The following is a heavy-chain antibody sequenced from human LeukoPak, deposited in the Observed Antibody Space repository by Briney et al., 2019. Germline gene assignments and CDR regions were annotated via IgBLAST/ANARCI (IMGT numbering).Heavy chain of an antibody. D-gene: IGHD3-22*01. J-gene: IGHJ4*02. CDR3: ARDGDSSGYYYPDDY. Sequence: ASVKVSCKASGYTFTSYGISWVRQAPGQGLEWMGWISAYNGNANYAQKLQGRVTMTTDTSTSTAYMELRSLRSDDTAVYYCARDGDSSGYYYPDDYWGQGTLVTVSS. V-gene: IGHV1-18*01. CDR2: ISAYNGNA. CDR1: GYTFTSYG.